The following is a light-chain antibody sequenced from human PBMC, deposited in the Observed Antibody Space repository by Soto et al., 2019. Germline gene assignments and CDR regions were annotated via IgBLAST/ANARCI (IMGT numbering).Light chain of an antibody. CDR2: GAS. CDR1: ESVSSN. CDR3: QHYNNWPFT. Sequence: EIVMTQSPATLSVSPGERATLSCRASESVSSNLAWYQQKPGQPPSPLIYGASARATGIPARFSGSGSGTEFTLTISSLQSEDFAVYYCQHYNNWPFTFGQGTKLEIK. V-gene: IGKV3-15*01. J-gene: IGKJ2*01.